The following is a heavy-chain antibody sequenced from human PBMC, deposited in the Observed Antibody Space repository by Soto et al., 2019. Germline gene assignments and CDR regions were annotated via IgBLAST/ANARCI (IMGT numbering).Heavy chain of an antibody. J-gene: IGHJ4*02. CDR2: MNPNSGNT. CDR1: GYTFTSYD. Sequence: QVQLVQSGAEVKKPGASVKVSCKASGYTFTSYDINWVRQATGQGLEWMGWMNPNSGNTGYAQKFQGRXTXTXXTSISTAYTELSSLRSADTAVYYCARTLYGDNVAYWGQGTLVTVSS. D-gene: IGHD4-17*01. CDR3: ARTLYGDNVAY. V-gene: IGHV1-8*01.